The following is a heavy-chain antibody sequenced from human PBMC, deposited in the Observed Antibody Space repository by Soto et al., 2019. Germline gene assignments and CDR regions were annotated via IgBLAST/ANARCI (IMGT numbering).Heavy chain of an antibody. D-gene: IGHD3-16*01. CDR2: ISGSGGST. CDR1: GFTFSSYA. Sequence: EVQLLESGGGLVQPGGSLRLSCAASGFTFSSYAMSWVRQAPGKGLEWVSAISGSGGSTYYADSVKGRFTISRDNSKNTLYLQMNSLRAEDTAVYYCAKIKSSQFGYSYGMDVWGQGTTVTVSS. J-gene: IGHJ6*02. CDR3: AKIKSSQFGYSYGMDV. V-gene: IGHV3-23*01.